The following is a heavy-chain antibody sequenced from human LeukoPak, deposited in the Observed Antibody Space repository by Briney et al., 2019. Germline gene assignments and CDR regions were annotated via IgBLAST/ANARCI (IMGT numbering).Heavy chain of an antibody. CDR3: AREVSRDGYMEGFDY. D-gene: IGHD5-24*01. CDR2: ISDDGSNK. CDR1: GFTFSNYA. J-gene: IGHJ4*02. Sequence: GGSLRLSCAASGFTFSNYAMRWVRQAPGKGLEWVAAISDDGSNKKYADSVKGRFTISRDNSKNTLYLQMNSLRAEDTAVYYCAREVSRDGYMEGFDYWGQGTLVTVSS. V-gene: IGHV3-30*04.